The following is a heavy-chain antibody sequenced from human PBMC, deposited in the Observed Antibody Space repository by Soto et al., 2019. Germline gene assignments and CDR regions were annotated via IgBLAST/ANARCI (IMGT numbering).Heavy chain of an antibody. Sequence: SETLSLTCTLSGGSVRAPDWWNWVRQSPDKGLEWIAEVHISGHSNYNPSLRSRVSVSIDSSKNQFYLNLNSVTAADTAIYYCARVRQGCSANNCYFDPWGQGTQVTVS. J-gene: IGHJ5*01. CDR1: GGSVRAPDW. CDR3: ARVRQGCSANNCYFDP. CDR2: VHISGHS. D-gene: IGHD1-1*01. V-gene: IGHV4-4*02.